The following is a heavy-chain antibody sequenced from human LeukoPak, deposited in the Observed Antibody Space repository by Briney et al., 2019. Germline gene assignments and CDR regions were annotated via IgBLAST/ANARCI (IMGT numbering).Heavy chain of an antibody. CDR2: IYSMGST. CDR3: ARRSWGSDFDY. D-gene: IGHD3-16*01. Sequence: PSETLSLTCSVSGGSLSNYYWTWIRQPPRKGLEWIGYIYSMGSTNYNPSLRRRVSISVATSENQFSLNLSSVTAADTAVYYCARRSWGSDFDYWGQGALVTVSS. J-gene: IGHJ4*02. V-gene: IGHV4-59*01. CDR1: GGSLSNYY.